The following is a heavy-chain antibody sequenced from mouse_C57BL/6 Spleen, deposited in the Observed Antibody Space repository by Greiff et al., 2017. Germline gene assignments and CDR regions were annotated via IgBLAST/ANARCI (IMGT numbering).Heavy chain of an antibody. Sequence: EVQLQESGPGLAKPSQTLSLTCSVTGYSITSDYWNWIRKFPGNKLEYMGYICYSGSTHYNPALKRRISITRDTTTNHFYLQWKSLTDEDIATYYCARFPRGYGSSYWYFDVWGTGTTVTVSS. J-gene: IGHJ1*03. CDR3: ARFPRGYGSSYWYFDV. CDR2: ICYSGST. V-gene: IGHV3-8*01. CDR1: GYSITSDY. D-gene: IGHD1-1*01.